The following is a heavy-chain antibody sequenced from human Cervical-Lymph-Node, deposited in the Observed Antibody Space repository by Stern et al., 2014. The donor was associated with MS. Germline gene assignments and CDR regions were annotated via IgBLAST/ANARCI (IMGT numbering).Heavy chain of an antibody. D-gene: IGHD3-22*01. CDR3: AKAAHDYDSDGPVDF. CDR1: GFTFSSFA. V-gene: IGHV3-23*04. J-gene: IGHJ4*02. Sequence: EMQLVESGGGLVQPGGSLRLSCAASGFTFSSFAMCWVRQAPGKGLDWVSSFNAAGDRTYYADSVKGRFSISRDNSKNTLYLHMHSLRAEDTAIYYCAKAAHDYDSDGPVDFWGQGTLVTVSS. CDR2: FNAAGDRT.